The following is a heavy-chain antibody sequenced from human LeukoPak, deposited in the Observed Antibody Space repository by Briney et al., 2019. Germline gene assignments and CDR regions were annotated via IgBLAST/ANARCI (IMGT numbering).Heavy chain of an antibody. D-gene: IGHD6-6*01. Sequence: GGSLRLSCAASGFTFSSNAMNWARQAPGKGLEWVSGITGSGDSTYYADSVKGRFTISRDNSKNTVYLQMNSLRVEDTAVYHCGKERYGSSSVVDYWGHGTLVTVSS. V-gene: IGHV3-23*01. J-gene: IGHJ4*01. CDR3: GKERYGSSSVVDY. CDR1: GFTFSSNA. CDR2: ITGSGDST.